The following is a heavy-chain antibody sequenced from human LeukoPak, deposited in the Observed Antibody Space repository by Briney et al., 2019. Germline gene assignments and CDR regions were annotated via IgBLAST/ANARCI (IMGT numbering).Heavy chain of an antibody. Sequence: PGGSLRLSCAASGFTFSSYSMNWVRQAPGKGLEWVSSISSSSSYIYYADSVKGRFTISRDNAKNSLYLQMNSLRAEDTAVYYCARGETTVTNFDYWDQGTLVTVSS. CDR3: ARGETTVTNFDY. J-gene: IGHJ4*02. V-gene: IGHV3-21*01. CDR1: GFTFSSYS. CDR2: ISSSSSYI. D-gene: IGHD4-17*01.